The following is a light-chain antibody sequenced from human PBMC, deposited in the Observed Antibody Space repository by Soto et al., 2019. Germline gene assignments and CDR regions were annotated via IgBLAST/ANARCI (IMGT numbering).Light chain of an antibody. J-gene: IGKJ1*01. CDR2: GAS. V-gene: IGKV3-15*01. CDR1: QSVGSN. Sequence: ETVMTQSPATLSVSPGERVTLSCRASQSVGSNLAWYQQKPGQAPRHLISGASTRATGIPDRFSGSGSGTYFTLTISSLQSEDSAVYYGQQYSDWPRTFGQGTKVEIK. CDR3: QQYSDWPRT.